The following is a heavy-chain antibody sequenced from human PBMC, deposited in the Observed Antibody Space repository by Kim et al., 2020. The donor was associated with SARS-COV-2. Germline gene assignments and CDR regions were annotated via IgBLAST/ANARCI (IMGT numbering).Heavy chain of an antibody. CDR2: IFPGDSDT. CDR3: ARRRSVTSNWHNWFDP. CDR1: GYSFTNYW. D-gene: IGHD1-1*01. Sequence: GESLKISCKASGYSFTNYWIGWVRQMPGKGLEWMGIIFPGDSDTRYSPSFQDQVTISADKSINTAYLQGRSLKASDTAMYYCARRRSVTSNWHNWFDPWGQGTLVTVSS. V-gene: IGHV5-51*01. J-gene: IGHJ5*02.